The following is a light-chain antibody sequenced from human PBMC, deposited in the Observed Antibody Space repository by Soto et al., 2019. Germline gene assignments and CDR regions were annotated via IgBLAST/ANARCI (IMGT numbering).Light chain of an antibody. J-gene: IGKJ5*01. CDR3: QQYDSSPST. CDR1: QSVSSSY. CDR2: GTS. Sequence: EIVLTQSPGTLSLSPGERATLSCRASQSVSSSYLAWYQQKPGQTPRLLIYGTSSSATGIPDRFSGSGSGTDFTLTISRLEPEDFAVDYCQQYDSSPSTFGQGTRLEIK. V-gene: IGKV3-20*01.